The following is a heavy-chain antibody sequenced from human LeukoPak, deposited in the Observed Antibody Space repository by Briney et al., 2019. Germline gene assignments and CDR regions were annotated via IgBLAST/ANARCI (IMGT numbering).Heavy chain of an antibody. J-gene: IGHJ6*03. D-gene: IGHD5-18*01. CDR1: GYTLTELS. Sequence: GASVKVSCKVSGYTLTELSMHWVRQAPGKGLEWMGGFDPEDGETIYAQKFQGRVTMTEDTSTSTAYMELRSLRSDDTAVYYCARIYYYYYYMDVWGKGTTVTVSS. CDR2: FDPEDGET. V-gene: IGHV1-24*01. CDR3: ARIYYYYYYMDV.